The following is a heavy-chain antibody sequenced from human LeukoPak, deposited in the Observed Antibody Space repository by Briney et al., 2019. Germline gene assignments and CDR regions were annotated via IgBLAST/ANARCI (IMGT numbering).Heavy chain of an antibody. J-gene: IGHJ4*02. D-gene: IGHD3-22*01. Sequence: GSLRLSCAASGFTFSSYAMSWVRQAPGKGLEWIGEINHSGSTNYNASLKSRVTISVDTSKAQFSLKLSSVTAADSGVYYCARPGDTSGYYYYLDYWGQGILVTVSS. V-gene: IGHV4-34*01. CDR2: INHSGST. CDR3: ARPGDTSGYYYYLDY. CDR1: GFTFSSYA.